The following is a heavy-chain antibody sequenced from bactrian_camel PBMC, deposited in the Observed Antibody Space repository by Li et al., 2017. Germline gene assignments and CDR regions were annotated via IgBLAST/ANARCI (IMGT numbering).Heavy chain of an antibody. CDR1: GDIASNYC. V-gene: IGHV3S53*01. CDR3: AAHSLFLGSVVTGRCASDFRY. CDR2: FDVNGKT. Sequence: HVQLVESGGGSVQPGGSLTLSCTVSGDIASNYCMGWSRKAPGKEAEGIATFDVNGKTTYSESIRGRFTISEDSAKNTLYLQMNSLKPEDTAMYYCAAHSLFLGSVVTGRCASDFRYWGQGTQVTVS. D-gene: IGHD7*01. J-gene: IGHJ6*01.